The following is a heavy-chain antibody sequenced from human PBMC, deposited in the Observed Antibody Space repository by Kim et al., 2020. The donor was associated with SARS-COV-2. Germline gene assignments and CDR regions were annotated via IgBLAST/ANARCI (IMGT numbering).Heavy chain of an antibody. CDR1: GFTFNNYA. CDR3: AKGVTAAVLATDF. V-gene: IGHV3-9*01. J-gene: IGHJ4*02. CDR2: ISWNSGDI. D-gene: IGHD3-3*02. Sequence: GGSLRLSCAGSGFTFNNYAMHWVRQPPGKGLEWVSGISWNSGDIGYADSVKARFTVSRDNAKKSLYLQMNSLRAEDTAMYYCAKGVTAAVLATDFWGQGT.